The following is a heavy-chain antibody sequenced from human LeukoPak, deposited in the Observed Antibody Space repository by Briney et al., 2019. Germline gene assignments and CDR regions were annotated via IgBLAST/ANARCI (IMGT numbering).Heavy chain of an antibody. CDR2: IIPIFGTA. CDR3: ARSDYGDYFHYHGMDV. CDR1: GGTFSSYA. D-gene: IGHD4-17*01. J-gene: IGHJ6*04. V-gene: IGHV1-69*13. Sequence: SVKVSCKASGGTFSSYAISWVRQAPGQGLEWMGGIIPIFGTANYAQKFQGRVTITADESTSTAYMELSSLRSEDTAVYYCARSDYGDYFHYHGMDVWGKGTTVTVSS.